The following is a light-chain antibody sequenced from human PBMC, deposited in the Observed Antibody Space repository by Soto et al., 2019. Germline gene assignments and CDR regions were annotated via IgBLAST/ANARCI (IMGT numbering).Light chain of an antibody. CDR2: STT. V-gene: IGKV3-20*01. CDR1: QRVSSSS. Sequence: EIVLTQSPDTLSLSRGERATLSCRASQRVSSSSLAWYQQKPGQAPRLLIYSTTYRAAGVPERFSGSGSGTEFPLTIARLEPADFAVYYCQQYGGSPRYTFGQGTKLEI. J-gene: IGKJ2*01. CDR3: QQYGGSPRYT.